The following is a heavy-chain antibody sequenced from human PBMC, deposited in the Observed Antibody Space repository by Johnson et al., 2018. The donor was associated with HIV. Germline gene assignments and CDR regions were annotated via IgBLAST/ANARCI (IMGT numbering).Heavy chain of an antibody. Sequence: QVQLVESGGGVVQPGRSLGLSCAASGFSFSSYAMHWVRQAPGKGLEWVASLSYDGSTKDYADSVKGRFTISRDISKNTLYLKMNSLRAEDTAVYYCAKVGATVVTPRGEAFDIWGQGAMVTVSS. CDR3: AKVGATVVTPRGEAFDI. D-gene: IGHD4-23*01. CDR2: LSYDGSTK. J-gene: IGHJ3*02. V-gene: IGHV3-30*04. CDR1: GFSFSSYA.